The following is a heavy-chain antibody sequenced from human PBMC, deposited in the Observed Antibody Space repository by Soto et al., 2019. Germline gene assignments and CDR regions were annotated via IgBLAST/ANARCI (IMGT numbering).Heavy chain of an antibody. CDR1: GFTFSSYA. CDR3: ARERPTTVMLVVY. Sequence: QVQLVESGGGVVQPGRSLRLSCAASGFTFSSYAMHWVRQAPGKGLEWVAVISYDGSNKYYADSVKGRFTISRDNSKNTLYLQTNRLRAEDTAVYYCARERPTTVMLVVYWGQGTLVTVSS. D-gene: IGHD4-4*01. CDR2: ISYDGSNK. V-gene: IGHV3-30-3*01. J-gene: IGHJ4*02.